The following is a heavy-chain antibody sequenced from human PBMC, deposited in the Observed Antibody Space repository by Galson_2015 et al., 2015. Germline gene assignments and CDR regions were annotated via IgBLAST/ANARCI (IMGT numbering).Heavy chain of an antibody. V-gene: IGHV3-53*01. J-gene: IGHJ2*01. CDR3: ARSGDYGYWYCDL. CDR1: GFTVSSSY. D-gene: IGHD4-17*01. Sequence: SLRLSCAASGFTVSSSYMSWVRQAPGEGLEWVSVIYIDGSTRYADSVKGRFTITRDTSKNTLYLQMDSLRGEDSAVYYCARSGDYGYWYCDLWGRGTLVSVST. CDR2: IYIDGST.